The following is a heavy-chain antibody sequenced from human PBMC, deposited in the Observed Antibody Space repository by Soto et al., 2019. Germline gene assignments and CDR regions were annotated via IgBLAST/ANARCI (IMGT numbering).Heavy chain of an antibody. J-gene: IGHJ5*02. D-gene: IGHD3-3*01. CDR3: ARGVFRFLQWFDP. V-gene: IGHV4-61*01. CDR1: GASVNSENYY. CDR2: VYYSGST. Sequence: SETLSLTCTVSGASVNSENYYWSWIRQPPGKGLEWIGYVYYSGSTNYNPSLKSRATISLDTYRNQFSLKMTSMTSADTAFYYRARGVFRFLQWFDPWGQGTLVTVSS.